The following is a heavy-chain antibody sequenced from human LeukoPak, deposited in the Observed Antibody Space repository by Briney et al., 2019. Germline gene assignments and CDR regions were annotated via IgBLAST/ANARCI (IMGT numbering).Heavy chain of an antibody. Sequence: PSETLSLTRTVSGGSISSYYWSWIRQPPGKGLEWIGYIYYSGSTNYNPSLKSRVTISVDTSKNQFSLKLSSVTAADTAVYYCARYLNWFDPWGQGTLVTVSS. J-gene: IGHJ5*02. CDR1: GGSISSYY. CDR2: IYYSGST. V-gene: IGHV4-59*08. CDR3: ARYLNWFDP.